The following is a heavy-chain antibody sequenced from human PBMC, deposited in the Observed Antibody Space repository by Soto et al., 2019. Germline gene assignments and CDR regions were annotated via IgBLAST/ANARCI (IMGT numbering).Heavy chain of an antibody. J-gene: IGHJ6*03. CDR1: GGSISGYY. V-gene: IGHV4-59*01. CDR2: IYYSGST. CDR3: ARGDYYYYYMDV. Sequence: ETLSLTCTVSGGSISGYYWSWIRQPPGKGLEWIGYIYYSGSTNYNPSLKSRVTISVDTSKNQFSLKLSSVTAADTAVYYCARGDYYYYYMDVWGKGTTVTVSS.